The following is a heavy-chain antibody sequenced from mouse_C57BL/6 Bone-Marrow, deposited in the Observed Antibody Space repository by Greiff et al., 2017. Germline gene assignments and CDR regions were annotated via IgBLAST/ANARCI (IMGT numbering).Heavy chain of an antibody. Sequence: VQLQESGPELVKPGASVKISCKASGYSFTSYYIHWVKQRPGQGLEWIGWIYPGSGNTKYNEKFKGKATLTADASSSTAYMQLSSLTSEDSAVYYCARGLLGFDYWGQGTTLTVSS. CDR3: ARGLLGFDY. CDR1: GYSFTSYY. CDR2: IYPGSGNT. J-gene: IGHJ2*01. V-gene: IGHV1-66*01. D-gene: IGHD2-3*01.